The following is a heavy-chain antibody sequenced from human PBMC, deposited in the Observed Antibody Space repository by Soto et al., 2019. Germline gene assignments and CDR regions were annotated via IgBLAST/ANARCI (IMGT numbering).Heavy chain of an antibody. CDR2: ISSSSSYI. J-gene: IGHJ6*03. V-gene: IGHV3-21*01. Sequence: GVSLRLSCAASGFTFSSYSMNWVRQAPGKGLEWVSSISSSSSYIYYADSVKGRFTISRDNAKNSLYLQMNSLRAEDTAVYYCARMINLGELSLRYYYYYMDVWGKGTTVTVSS. D-gene: IGHD3-16*02. CDR3: ARMINLGELSLRYYYYYMDV. CDR1: GFTFSSYS.